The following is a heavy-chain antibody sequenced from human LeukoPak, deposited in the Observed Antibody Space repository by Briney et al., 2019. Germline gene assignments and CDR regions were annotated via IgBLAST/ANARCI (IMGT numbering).Heavy chain of an antibody. Sequence: SETLSLTCTVSGGSISSSSYYWGWIRQPPGKGLEWIGSIYYSGSTYYNPSLKSRVTISVDTSKNQFSLKLSSVTAADTAVYYCARPSARGIDYWGQGTLVTVSS. D-gene: IGHD3-10*01. V-gene: IGHV4-39*01. CDR1: GGSISSSSYY. CDR3: ARPSARGIDY. CDR2: IYYSGST. J-gene: IGHJ4*02.